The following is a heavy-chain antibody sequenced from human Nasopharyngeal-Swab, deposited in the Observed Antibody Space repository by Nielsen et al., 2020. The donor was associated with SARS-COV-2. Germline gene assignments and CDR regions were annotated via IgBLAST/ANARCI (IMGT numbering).Heavy chain of an antibody. CDR2: IKQDGSEK. J-gene: IGHJ4*02. V-gene: IGHV3-7*01. CDR1: GLTFTNSW. D-gene: IGHD2-15*01. Sequence: GGSLRLSCAASGLTFTNSWMSWVRQAPGKGLEWVANIKQDGSEKYYVDSVKGRFTISRDNAKNSLYLQMDSLRAEDTAVYYCARVGWWFHYYFDYWGQGTLVTVSS. CDR3: ARVGWWFHYYFDY.